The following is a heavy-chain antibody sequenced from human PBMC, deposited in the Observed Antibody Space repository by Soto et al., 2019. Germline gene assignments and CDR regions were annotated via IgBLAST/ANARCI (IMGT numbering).Heavy chain of an antibody. CDR2: IKSKTDGGTT. Sequence: GGSLILSCAASGFTFSNYSMNWVRQAPGKGLEWVGRIKSKTDGGTTDYAAPVKGRFTISRDDSKNTLYLQMNSLKTEDTAVYYCTTDPHIAQWLFGWGQGTLVTVSS. J-gene: IGHJ4*02. CDR1: GFTFSNYS. V-gene: IGHV3-15*01. D-gene: IGHD6-19*01. CDR3: TTDPHIAQWLFG.